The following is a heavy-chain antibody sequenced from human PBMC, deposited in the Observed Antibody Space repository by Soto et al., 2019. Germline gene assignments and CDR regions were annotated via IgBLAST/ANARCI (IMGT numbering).Heavy chain of an antibody. D-gene: IGHD4-17*01. J-gene: IGHJ4*02. CDR2: IYYSGST. CDR3: ARAGDYGEFGVEY. CDR1: GGSISSGGYY. Sequence: QVQLQESGPGLVKPSQTLSLTCTVSGGSISSGGYYWSCIRQHPGKGLEWIGYIYYSGSTYYNTSLKSRVTISEDTSKSQFSLKMSTVTAADTAVDYCARAGDYGEFGVEYLDQGNLVTVSS. V-gene: IGHV4-31*03.